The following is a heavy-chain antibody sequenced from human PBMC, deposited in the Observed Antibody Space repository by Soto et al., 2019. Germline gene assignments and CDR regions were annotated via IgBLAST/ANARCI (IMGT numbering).Heavy chain of an antibody. Sequence: GGSLRLSCTAAGFTFSSYEMNWVRQAPGKGLEWVSYISYSGSTIYYADSVKGRFTISRDNAKNSLYLQMNSLRAEDTAVYYCARGPQFPDIEVIPGAVDDWGQGTLVTVSS. CDR3: ARGPQFPDIEVIPGAVDD. D-gene: IGHD2-2*01. CDR1: GFTFSSYE. V-gene: IGHV3-48*03. J-gene: IGHJ4*02. CDR2: ISYSGSTI.